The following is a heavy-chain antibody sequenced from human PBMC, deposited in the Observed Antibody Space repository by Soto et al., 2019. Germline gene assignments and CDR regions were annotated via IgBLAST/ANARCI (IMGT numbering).Heavy chain of an antibody. CDR2: IYYSGST. D-gene: IGHD3-22*01. J-gene: IGHJ5*02. Sequence: SETLSLTCTISGGSISSYYWSWIRQPPGKGLEWIGYIYYSGSTNYNPSLKSRVTISVDTSKNQFSLKLSSVTAADTAVYYCARGLPYYYDSSGSWFDPWGQGTLVTVSS. CDR3: ARGLPYYYDSSGSWFDP. V-gene: IGHV4-59*01. CDR1: GGSISSYY.